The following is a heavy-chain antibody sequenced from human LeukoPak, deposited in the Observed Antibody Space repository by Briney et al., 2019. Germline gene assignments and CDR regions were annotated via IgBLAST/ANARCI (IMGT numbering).Heavy chain of an antibody. CDR3: ASVGGGSPY. Sequence: PSETLSLTCTVSGYSISSGHFWSWIRQPPGKGLEWIGSIYGSGTTYYDPPLRSRVSISADTSKYHFSLELSSVTAADTAVYYCASVGGGSPYWGQGTLVTVSS. CDR1: GYSISSGHF. V-gene: IGHV4-38-2*02. J-gene: IGHJ4*02. CDR2: IYGSGTT. D-gene: IGHD3-16*01.